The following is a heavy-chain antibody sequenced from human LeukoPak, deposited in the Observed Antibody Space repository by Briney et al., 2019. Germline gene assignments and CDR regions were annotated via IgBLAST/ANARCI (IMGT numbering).Heavy chain of an antibody. CDR1: GDSVSSNSAA. CDR3: ARERKDSSGYYYANWFDP. J-gene: IGHJ5*02. CDR2: TYYRSKWYN. D-gene: IGHD3-22*01. Sequence: SQTLSLTCAISGDSVSSNSAAWNWIRQSPSRGLEWLGRTYYRSKWYNDYAVSVKSRITINPDTSKNQFSLQLNSVTPEDTAVYYCARERKDSSGYYYANWFDPWGQGTLVTVSS. V-gene: IGHV6-1*01.